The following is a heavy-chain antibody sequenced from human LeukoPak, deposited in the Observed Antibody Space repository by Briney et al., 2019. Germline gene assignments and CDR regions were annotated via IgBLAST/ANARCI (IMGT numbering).Heavy chain of an antibody. V-gene: IGHV3-13*01. CDR3: ARANWRFGLPFDM. Sequence: GGSLRLSCAASGFTFSNYDMHWVRQVTGKGLEWVSTIGIAGDAYYPGSVKGRFTISRENAKNSLYLQMNSLRPGDTAMYYCARANWRFGLPFDMWGQGTMVIVSS. CDR2: IGIAGDA. CDR1: GFTFSNYD. J-gene: IGHJ3*02. D-gene: IGHD7-27*01.